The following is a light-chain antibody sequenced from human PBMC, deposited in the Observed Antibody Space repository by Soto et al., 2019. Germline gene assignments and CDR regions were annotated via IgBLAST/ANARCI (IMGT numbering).Light chain of an antibody. CDR1: QGIRNN. J-gene: IGKJ2*01. CDR2: PAS. Sequence: AVQMTQSPSSLSAPVGDRVTITCRASQGIRNNLGWYQQEPGKAPKVLIYPASTLQSGVPSRFSGSGSGTYFTLTIGSLQPEDFATYYCLQDYTYPYTFGQGTKLEIK. V-gene: IGKV1-6*01. CDR3: LQDYTYPYT.